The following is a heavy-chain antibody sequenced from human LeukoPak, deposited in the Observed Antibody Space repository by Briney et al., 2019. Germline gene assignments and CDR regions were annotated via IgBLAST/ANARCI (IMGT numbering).Heavy chain of an antibody. CDR1: EFTFSGYW. Sequence: GRSLRLSCAASEFTFSGYWMHWVRQAPGKGLVWVSRINSDGSGTSYADSVKGRFTISRDNAKNTLYLQMNSLRVEDTAVYYCARERKYQPDYWGQGTLVTVSS. J-gene: IGHJ4*02. D-gene: IGHD2-2*01. V-gene: IGHV3-74*01. CDR2: INSDGSGT. CDR3: ARERKYQPDY.